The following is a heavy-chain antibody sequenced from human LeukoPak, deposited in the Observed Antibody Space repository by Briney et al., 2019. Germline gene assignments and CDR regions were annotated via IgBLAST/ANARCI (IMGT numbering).Heavy chain of an antibody. CDR3: ARGRGTWYSSSWERYFDY. J-gene: IGHJ4*02. Sequence: QPGGSLRLSCAASGFTVSSNYMSWVRQAPGKGLEWVANIKQDGSEKYYVDSVKGRFTISRDNAKNSLYLQMNSLRAEDTAVYYCARGRGTWYSSSWERYFDYWGQGTLVTVSS. D-gene: IGHD6-13*01. CDR2: IKQDGSEK. V-gene: IGHV3-7*03. CDR1: GFTVSSNY.